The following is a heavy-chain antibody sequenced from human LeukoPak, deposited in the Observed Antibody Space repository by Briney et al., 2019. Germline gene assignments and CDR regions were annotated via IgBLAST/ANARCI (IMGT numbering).Heavy chain of an antibody. J-gene: IGHJ4*02. Sequence: GGSLRLSCAASGFTFSSYAMHWVRQAPGEGLEWVAVISYDGSNKYYADSVKGRFTISSDNFKNTLYLQMNSLRAEDTAVYYCATDYSYGSGSYYNRFDFWGQGTLVTVSS. CDR3: ATDYSYGSGSYYNRFDF. V-gene: IGHV3-30*04. CDR2: ISYDGSNK. CDR1: GFTFSSYA. D-gene: IGHD3-10*01.